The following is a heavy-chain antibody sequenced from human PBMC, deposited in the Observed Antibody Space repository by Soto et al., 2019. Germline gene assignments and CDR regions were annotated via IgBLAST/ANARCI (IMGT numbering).Heavy chain of an antibody. J-gene: IGHJ6*02. CDR3: ARDLGLGLEYSTAPRSYYGMDV. Sequence: QVQLVESGGGLVKPGGSLRLSCAASGFTFSDYYMKWIRQAPGKGLEWVSYITSSGRTTYYADSVKGRFTISRDNAKNSLYLQMNSLRAEDTAVYYWARDLGLGLEYSTAPRSYYGMDVWGQGTTVTVSS. CDR2: ITSSGRTT. CDR1: GFTFSDYY. D-gene: IGHD6-6*01. V-gene: IGHV3-11*01.